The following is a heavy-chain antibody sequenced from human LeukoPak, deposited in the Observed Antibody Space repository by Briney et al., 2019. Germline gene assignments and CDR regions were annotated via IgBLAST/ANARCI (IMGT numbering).Heavy chain of an antibody. CDR2: ISAYNGNT. D-gene: IGHD3-22*01. CDR3: ARDENYYDSSGWSMVGMDV. CDR1: GYTFTSYG. J-gene: IGHJ6*02. Sequence: GASVKVSCKASGYTFTSYGISWVRQAPGQGLEWMGWISAYNGNTNYAQKLQGRVTMTTDTSTSTAYMELRSLRSDDTAVYYCARDENYYDSSGWSMVGMDVWGQGTTVTVSS. V-gene: IGHV1-18*01.